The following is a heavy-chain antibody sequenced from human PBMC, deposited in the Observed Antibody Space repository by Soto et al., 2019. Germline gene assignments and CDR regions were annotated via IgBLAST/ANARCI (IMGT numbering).Heavy chain of an antibody. CDR2: ISSSSSTI. CDR1: GFTFSSYS. J-gene: IGHJ4*02. V-gene: IGHV3-48*02. Sequence: EVQLVESGGGLVQPGGSLRLSCAASGFTFSSYSMNWVRQAPGKGLEWVSYISSSSSTIYYADSVKGRFTISRDNAKNSLYLQMNRLRDEDTAVYYCASGKDSDEGGYWGQGTLVTVSS. D-gene: IGHD1-26*01. CDR3: ASGKDSDEGGY.